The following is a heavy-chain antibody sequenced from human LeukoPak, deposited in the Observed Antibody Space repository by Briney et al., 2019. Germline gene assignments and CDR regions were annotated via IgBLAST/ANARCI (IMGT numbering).Heavy chain of an antibody. CDR3: ARDSDYGDYDY. D-gene: IGHD4-17*01. CDR1: GFTFSSYA. V-gene: IGHV3-23*01. Sequence: GGSLRLSCAASGFTFSSYAMSWVRQAPGKGLEWVSAISGSGGSTYYADSVKGRFTVSRDNSKNTLYLQMNSLRAEDTAVYYCARDSDYGDYDYWGQGTLVTVSS. J-gene: IGHJ4*02. CDR2: ISGSGGST.